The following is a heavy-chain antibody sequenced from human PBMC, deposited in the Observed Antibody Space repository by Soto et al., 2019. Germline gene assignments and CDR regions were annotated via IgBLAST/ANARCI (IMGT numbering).Heavy chain of an antibody. CDR2: VSAYNGNT. Sequence: PSVKVSCKASGYTFTSYGISWVRQAPGQGLEWMGWVSAYNGNTNYAQKLQGRVTMTTDTSTSTAYMELRSLRSDDTAVYYCARDPTDIVVVPAAGNSSGWKPFDYWGQGTLVTVSS. CDR1: GYTFTSYG. J-gene: IGHJ4*02. D-gene: IGHD2-2*01. CDR3: ARDPTDIVVVPAAGNSSGWKPFDY. V-gene: IGHV1-18*04.